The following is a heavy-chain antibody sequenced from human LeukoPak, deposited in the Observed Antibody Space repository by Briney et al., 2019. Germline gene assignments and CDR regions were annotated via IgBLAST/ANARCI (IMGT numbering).Heavy chain of an antibody. CDR2: ISWNSGSI. V-gene: IGHV3-9*01. J-gene: IGHJ4*02. D-gene: IGHD4-17*01. CDR1: GFTFDDYA. Sequence: QPGGSLRLSCAASGFTFDDYAMHWVRQAPGKGLEWVSGISWNSGSIGYADSVKGRFTISRDNAKNSLYLQMNSLRAEDTALYYCAKGSPDYGDYFDYWGQGTLVTVSS. CDR3: AKGSPDYGDYFDY.